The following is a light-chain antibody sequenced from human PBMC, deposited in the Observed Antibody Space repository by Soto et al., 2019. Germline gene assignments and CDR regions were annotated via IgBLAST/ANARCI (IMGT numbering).Light chain of an antibody. CDR2: GAS. J-gene: IGKJ1*01. V-gene: IGKV3-20*01. CDR3: LQHNTYPRT. CDR1: QRVSTSF. Sequence: EIVLTQSPGTLSLSPGESATLSCRASQRVSTSFIAWYQQKPGQAPRLLMYGASNRATGIPDRFSGSGSGTDFTLTISRLEPEDFATYYCLQHNTYPRTFGQGTKVEMK.